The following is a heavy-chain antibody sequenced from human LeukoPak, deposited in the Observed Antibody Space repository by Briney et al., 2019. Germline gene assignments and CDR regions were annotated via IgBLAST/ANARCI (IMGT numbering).Heavy chain of an antibody. CDR3: AGQLGEIEYYYYYMDV. CDR2: ISSSGSTI. J-gene: IGHJ6*03. V-gene: IGHV3-48*03. Sequence: PGGSLRLSCAASGFTFSSYGMNWVRQAPGKGLEWVSYISSSGSTIYYADSVKGRFTISRDNAKNSLYLQMNSLRAEDTAVYYCAGQLGEIEYYYYYMDVWGKGTTVTVSS. D-gene: IGHD1-1*01. CDR1: GFTFSSYG.